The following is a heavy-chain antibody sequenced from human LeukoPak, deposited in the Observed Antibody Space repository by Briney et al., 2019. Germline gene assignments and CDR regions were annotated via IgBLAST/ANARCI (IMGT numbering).Heavy chain of an antibody. V-gene: IGHV4-39*01. CDR2: IYFSGST. D-gene: IGHD3-10*01. CDR1: GGSITGSTYY. CDR3: ARGLGSGRNNWFDP. Sequence: SETLSLTCTVSGGSITGSTYYWGWIRQSPGKGLECIGTIYFSGSTTYNPSLRSRVTISVDTSKNQFSLKLSSVTAADTAVYYCARGLGSGRNNWFDPWGQRTLVTVSS. J-gene: IGHJ5*02.